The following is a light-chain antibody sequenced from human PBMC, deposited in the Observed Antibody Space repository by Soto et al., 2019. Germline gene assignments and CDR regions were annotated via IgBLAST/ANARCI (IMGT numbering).Light chain of an antibody. CDR1: SSDVGGSNL. J-gene: IGLJ3*02. CDR3: CSYAGNSLWV. V-gene: IGLV2-11*01. Sequence: QSALTQPRSVSGSPGQSVTISCTGTSSDVGGSNLVSWYQQHAGRAPKLVIYDVIKRPSGVPDRFSGSKSGNTASLTISGLQVEDEADYYCCSYAGNSLWVFVGGTKLTVL. CDR2: DVI.